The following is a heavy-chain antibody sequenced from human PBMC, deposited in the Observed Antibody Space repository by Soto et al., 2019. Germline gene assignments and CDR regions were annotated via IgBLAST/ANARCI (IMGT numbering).Heavy chain of an antibody. CDR3: ARQNRITMIVVAKRSIDY. Sequence: SETLSLTCTVSGGSISGYYWSWIRQPPGKGLEWIGYIFYSASTKYNPSLRSRVTMSVDTSKNQFSLKLSSVTAADTAVYYCARQNRITMIVVAKRSIDYWGQGTLVTVSS. CDR2: IFYSAST. V-gene: IGHV4-59*08. CDR1: GGSISGYY. D-gene: IGHD3-22*01. J-gene: IGHJ4*02.